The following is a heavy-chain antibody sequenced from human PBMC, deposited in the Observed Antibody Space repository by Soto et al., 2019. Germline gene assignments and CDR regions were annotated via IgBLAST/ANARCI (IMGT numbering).Heavy chain of an antibody. CDR1: GFTFSSYS. CDR3: ARDGYFAWLLSTFDF. D-gene: IGHD3-9*01. CDR2: ISSSSSTI. Sequence: GGSLRLSCAASGFTFSSYSMNWVRQATGKGLEWVSYISSSSSTIYYADSVKGLFTISRDNAKNSLYLQMNSLRDEDTAVYYGARDGYFAWLLSTFDFWGQGTLVTVSS. V-gene: IGHV3-48*02. J-gene: IGHJ4*02.